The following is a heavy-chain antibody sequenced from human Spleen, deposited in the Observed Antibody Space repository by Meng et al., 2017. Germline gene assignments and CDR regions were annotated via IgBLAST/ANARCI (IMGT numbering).Heavy chain of an antibody. D-gene: IGHD6-19*01. CDR3: VRSSGWVNTGFDP. Sequence: QVQPQESGAGMVKPSETLSLTCAVSGDSISCYFWSWIRQPPGKGLEWIGSIGHSGFTYYPPSLKSRVTVSIDTSRNQFSLWLTSVTAADTAVYYCVRSSGWVNTGFDPWCQGTLVTVSS. CDR1: GDSISCYF. V-gene: IGHV4-59*05. J-gene: IGHJ5*02. CDR2: IGHSGFT.